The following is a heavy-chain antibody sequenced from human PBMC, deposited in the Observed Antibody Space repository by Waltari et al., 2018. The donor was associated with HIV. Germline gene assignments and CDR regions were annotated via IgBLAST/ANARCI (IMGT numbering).Heavy chain of an antibody. Sequence: QVQLVQSGAEVKKPGASVKVSCKASGYTITGYFLHWVRQAPGQGLEWMGRLNPSSGKTNYAQKFQGRVTMTSDTSIKTAYMELSSLRSDDTAIYYCARDMGPFNNWGQGTLVTVSS. CDR2: LNPSSGKT. J-gene: IGHJ4*02. CDR1: GYTITGYF. D-gene: IGHD3-16*01. V-gene: IGHV1-2*06. CDR3: ARDMGPFNN.